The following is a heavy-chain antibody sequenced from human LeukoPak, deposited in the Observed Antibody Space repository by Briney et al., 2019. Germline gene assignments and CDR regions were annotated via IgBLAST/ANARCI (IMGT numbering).Heavy chain of an antibody. CDR2: IDPSDSYT. J-gene: IGHJ4*02. V-gene: IGHV5-10-1*01. D-gene: IGHD6-19*01. Sequence: GESLKISCKASGYSFSDYWITWVRQMPGKGLEWVGRIDPSDSYTNYSPSFRGHVTISSDMSVSTAYLQWSSLQASDTAMYYCARQATYSSGWYYFDYWGQGTLVTVSS. CDR3: ARQATYSSGWYYFDY. CDR1: GYSFSDYW.